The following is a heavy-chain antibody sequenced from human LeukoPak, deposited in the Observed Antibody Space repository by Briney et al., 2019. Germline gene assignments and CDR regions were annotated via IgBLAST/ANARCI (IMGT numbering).Heavy chain of an antibody. Sequence: SETLSLTCTVSGGSISSSSYYWGWIRQPPGKGLEWIGSIYYSGSTYYNPSLKSRVTISVDTSKNQFSLKLCSVTAADTAVYYCARATWYSSGGYYFDYWGQGTLVTVSS. CDR2: IYYSGST. CDR1: GGSISSSSYY. V-gene: IGHV4-39*01. J-gene: IGHJ4*02. D-gene: IGHD6-25*01. CDR3: ARATWYSSGGYYFDY.